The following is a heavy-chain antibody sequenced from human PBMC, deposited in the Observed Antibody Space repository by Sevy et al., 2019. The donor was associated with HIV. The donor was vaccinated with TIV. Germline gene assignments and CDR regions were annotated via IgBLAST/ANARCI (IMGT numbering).Heavy chain of an antibody. J-gene: IGHJ4*02. D-gene: IGHD3-16*01. CDR1: GFTFSANW. CDR3: AHETFGRFES. Sequence: GGSLRLSCAASGFTFSANWMNWVRQAPGKGLEGVAKIKADGSEKPIVDFLEGRLTISRDNAKNLLFLQMNSLGVEDTAVYYCAHETFGRFESWGQGTLVTVSS. CDR2: IKADGSEK. V-gene: IGHV3-7*01.